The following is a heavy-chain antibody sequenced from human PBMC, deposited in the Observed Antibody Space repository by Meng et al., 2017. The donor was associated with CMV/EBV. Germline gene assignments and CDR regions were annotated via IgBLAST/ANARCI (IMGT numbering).Heavy chain of an antibody. CDR2: ISYDGSNK. CDR3: ARATPRITGTTGFDP. Sequence: GESLKISCAASGFTFSSYAMHWVRQAPGKGLEWVAVISYDGSNKYYADSVKGRFTISRDNSKNTLYLQMNSLRAEDTAVYYRARATPRITGTTGFDPWGQGTLVTVSS. J-gene: IGHJ5*02. D-gene: IGHD1-7*01. CDR1: GFTFSSYA. V-gene: IGHV3-30-3*01.